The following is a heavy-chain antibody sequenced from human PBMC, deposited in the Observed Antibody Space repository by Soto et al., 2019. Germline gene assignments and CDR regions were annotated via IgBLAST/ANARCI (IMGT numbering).Heavy chain of an antibody. D-gene: IGHD3-3*01. V-gene: IGHV1-18*01. Sequence: ASVKVSCKTSGYTFNTYGINWVRQAPGQGLELMGWISAYDGKTTYAEKFQGRVTLTTDTSTSTAYMELRSLRSDDTAIYYCARDTHEFWTSYWFDPWGQGTPVTVSS. CDR3: ARDTHEFWTSYWFDP. CDR1: GYTFNTYG. J-gene: IGHJ5*02. CDR2: ISAYDGKT.